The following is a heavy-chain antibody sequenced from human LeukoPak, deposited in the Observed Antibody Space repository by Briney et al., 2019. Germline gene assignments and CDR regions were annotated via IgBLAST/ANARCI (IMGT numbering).Heavy chain of an antibody. CDR3: ARDPGYSSSWYSSVWFDP. CDR1: GYTFTGYY. V-gene: IGHV1-2*02. CDR2: INPNSGGT. D-gene: IGHD6-13*01. Sequence: ASVKVSCKASGYTFTGYYMHWVRQAPGQGLEWMGWINPNSGGTNYAQKFQGRVTKTRDTSISTAYMELSRLRSDDTAVYYCARDPGYSSSWYSSVWFDPWGQGTLVTVSS. J-gene: IGHJ5*02.